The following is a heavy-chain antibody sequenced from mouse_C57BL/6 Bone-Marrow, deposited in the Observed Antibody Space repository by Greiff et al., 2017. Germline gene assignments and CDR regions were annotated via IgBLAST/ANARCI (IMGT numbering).Heavy chain of an antibody. Sequence: QVQLQQPGAELVKPGASVKLSCKASGYTFTSYWMQWGKQRPGPGLEWIGEIDPSDSYNNYNQKLKGKATLTVDTSSSTAYMQLSSLTSEDSAVYYCARDYYGSSMFAYWGQGTLVTVSA. D-gene: IGHD1-1*01. CDR1: GYTFTSYW. CDR2: IDPSDSYN. V-gene: IGHV1-50*01. CDR3: ARDYYGSSMFAY. J-gene: IGHJ3*01.